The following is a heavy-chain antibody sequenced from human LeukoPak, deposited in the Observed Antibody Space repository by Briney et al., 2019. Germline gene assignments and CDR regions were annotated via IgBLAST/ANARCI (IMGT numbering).Heavy chain of an antibody. D-gene: IGHD6-19*01. CDR1: GYTFNHHG. Sequence: ASVKVSCKASGYTFNHHGISWVRQARGQGLEWMGWISCFNGDTHYAQKFQGRVTMTTDTSTTTAYMELRSLRSDDTALYYCARDPTNTSGRYAYFDYWGQGTLVTVSS. J-gene: IGHJ4*02. CDR2: ISCFNGDT. V-gene: IGHV1-18*01. CDR3: ARDPTNTSGRYAYFDY.